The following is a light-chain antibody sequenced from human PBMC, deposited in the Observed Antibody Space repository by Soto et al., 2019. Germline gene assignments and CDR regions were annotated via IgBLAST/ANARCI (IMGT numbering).Light chain of an antibody. CDR3: CSYAGYYTVT. CDR1: SSDVGGYQY. CDR2: DVT. V-gene: IGLV2-11*01. J-gene: IGLJ2*01. Sequence: QSALAQPRSVSGSPGQSVTISCTGTSSDVGGYQYVSWYQQHPGKAPKLMVYDVTKRPSGVPDRFSGSKSGNTASLTISGLQAEDGADYYCCSYAGYYTVTFGGGTKLTVL.